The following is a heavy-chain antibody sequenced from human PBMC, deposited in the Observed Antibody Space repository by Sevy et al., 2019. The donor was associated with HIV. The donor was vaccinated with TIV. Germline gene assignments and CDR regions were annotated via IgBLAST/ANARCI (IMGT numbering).Heavy chain of an antibody. J-gene: IGHJ3*02. CDR3: SSGPLGAFDM. V-gene: IGHV3-15*01. D-gene: IGHD3-10*01. CDR2: IKSKTDGGTA. Sequence: GGSLRLSCTASGFTFNNAWMSWVRQAPGKGLEWVGRIKSKTDGGTADYAEPVKGRLTISRDDSKNKLYLQMNSLKIEDTAVYYCSSGPLGAFDMWGQGTMVTVSS. CDR1: GFTFNNAW.